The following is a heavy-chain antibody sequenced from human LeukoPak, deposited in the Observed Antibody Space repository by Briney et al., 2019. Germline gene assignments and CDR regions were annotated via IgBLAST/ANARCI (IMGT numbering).Heavy chain of an antibody. J-gene: IGHJ4*02. CDR1: GGFIKSGTYY. CDR2: ISTGGNT. V-gene: IGHV4-61*02. CDR3: ARGRYSYGYDY. Sequence: SQTLSLTCTVSGGFIKSGTYYWIWLRQPAGKGLEWIGRISTGGNTNYNPSLKSRVTISIDTSKNQFSLKLTSVTAADTAVYYCARGRYSYGYDYWGQGTLVTVSS. D-gene: IGHD5-18*01.